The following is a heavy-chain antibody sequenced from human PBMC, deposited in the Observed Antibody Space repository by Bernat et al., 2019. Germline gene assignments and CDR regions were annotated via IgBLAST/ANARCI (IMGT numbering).Heavy chain of an antibody. CDR3: AKDYTEYYYGSGSYFDY. J-gene: IGHJ4*02. Sequence: QVQLVESGGGVVQPGRSLRLSCAASGFTFSSYGMHWVRQAPGKGLEWVAVISYDGSNKYYADSVKGRFTISRDNSKNTLYLQMNSLRAEDTAVYYCAKDYTEYYYGSGSYFDYWGQGTLVTVSP. D-gene: IGHD3-10*01. CDR2: ISYDGSNK. V-gene: IGHV3-30*18. CDR1: GFTFSSYG.